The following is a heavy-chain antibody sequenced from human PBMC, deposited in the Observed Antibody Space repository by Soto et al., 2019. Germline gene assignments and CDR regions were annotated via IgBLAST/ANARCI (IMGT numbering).Heavy chain of an antibody. Sequence: GASVKVSCKASGYTFTSYGISWVRQAPGQGLEWMGWISAYDGDTNFAQKLQGRFTISRDNSKNTLYLQMNSLRAEDTAVYYCARGALYSSSSVCGYWGQGTLVTVSS. CDR2: ISAYDGDT. CDR1: GYTFTSYG. CDR3: ARGALYSSSSVCGY. D-gene: IGHD6-6*01. J-gene: IGHJ4*02. V-gene: IGHV1-18*01.